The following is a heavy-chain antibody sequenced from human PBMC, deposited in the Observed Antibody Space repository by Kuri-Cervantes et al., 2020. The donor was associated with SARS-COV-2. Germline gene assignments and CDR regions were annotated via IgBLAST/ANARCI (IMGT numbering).Heavy chain of an antibody. D-gene: IGHD2-15*01. CDR1: GFTFSSYG. CDR3: AKDQHGIVVVVAAIDY. CDR2: IGGSGDDT. V-gene: IGHV3-23*01. Sequence: GGSLRLSCAASGFTFSSYGMHWVRQAPGKGLEWVSAIGGSGDDTYYADSVKGRFTISRDNSRNTLYLQMNSLRAEDTAVYYCAKDQHGIVVVVAAIDYWGQGTLVTVSS. J-gene: IGHJ4*02.